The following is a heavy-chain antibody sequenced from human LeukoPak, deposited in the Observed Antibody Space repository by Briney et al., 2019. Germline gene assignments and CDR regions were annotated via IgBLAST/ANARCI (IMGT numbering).Heavy chain of an antibody. CDR3: ARDVRRDYDILTGYYLAVD. D-gene: IGHD3-9*01. J-gene: IGHJ4*02. CDR2: IYYSGST. V-gene: IGHV4-30-4*01. Sequence: PSETLSLTCTVSGGSISSGDYYWSWIRQPPGKGLEWIGYIYYSGSTYYNPSLQSRVTISVDTSKNQFSLKLSSVTAADTAVYYCARDVRRDYDILTGYYLAVDWGQGTLVTVSS. CDR1: GGSISSGDYY.